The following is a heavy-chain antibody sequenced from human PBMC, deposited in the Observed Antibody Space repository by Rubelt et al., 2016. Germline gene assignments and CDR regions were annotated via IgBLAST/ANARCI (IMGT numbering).Heavy chain of an antibody. V-gene: IGHV4-34*01. CDR3: ARVQGFMIPHPAGYFDY. Sequence: QVQLQQWGAGLLKPSETLSLTCAVYGGSFSGYYWSWIRQPPGKGLEWIGEINHSGSNNYNPSLQGSIPISVDTAKTPVSLTLCSVTAADTALYYCARVQGFMIPHPAGYFDYWGQGTLVTVSS. J-gene: IGHJ4*02. D-gene: IGHD3-16*01. CDR1: GGSFSGYY. CDR2: INHSGSN.